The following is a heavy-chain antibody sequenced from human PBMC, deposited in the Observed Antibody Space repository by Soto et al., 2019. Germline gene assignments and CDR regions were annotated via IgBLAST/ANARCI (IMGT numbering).Heavy chain of an antibody. CDR3: ARDSKYCSGGSCYSPVWFDP. CDR2: INPNSGGT. J-gene: IGHJ5*02. CDR1: GYTFTGYY. Sequence: QVQLVQSGAEVKKPGASVKVSCKASGYTFTGYYMHWVRQAPGQGLEWMGWINPNSGGTNYAQKFQGWVTMTRDTSIRTAYMELSRLRSDDTAVYYCARDSKYCSGGSCYSPVWFDPWGQGTLVTVSS. D-gene: IGHD2-15*01. V-gene: IGHV1-2*04.